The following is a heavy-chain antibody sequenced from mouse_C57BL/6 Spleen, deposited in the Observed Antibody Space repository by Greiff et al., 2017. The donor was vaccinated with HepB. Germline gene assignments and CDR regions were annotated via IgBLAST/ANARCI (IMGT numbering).Heavy chain of an antibody. CDR2: ISSGSSTI. V-gene: IGHV5-17*01. D-gene: IGHD4-1*01. CDR3: ARKELGRYYYAMDY. J-gene: IGHJ4*01. CDR1: GFTFSDYG. Sequence: DVKLVESGGGLVKPGGSLKLSCAASGFTFSDYGMHWVRQAPEKGLEWVAYISSGSSTIYYADTVKGRFTISRDNAKNTLFLQMTSLRSEDTAMYYCARKELGRYYYAMDYWGQGTSVTVSS.